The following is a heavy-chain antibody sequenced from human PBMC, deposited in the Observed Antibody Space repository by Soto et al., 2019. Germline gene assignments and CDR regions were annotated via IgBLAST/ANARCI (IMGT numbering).Heavy chain of an antibody. CDR3: VKDESINWYSGHFRH. CDR2: INWNSGSI. J-gene: IGHJ1*01. Sequence: SLRLSCSASVFTFADYAMHWFRQVPGKGLEWVSGINWNSGSIGYGDSVKGRFAISRDNAKNSLHLQMNSLSAEDTAFYYCVKDESINWYSGHFRHWGQGTLVTVSS. D-gene: IGHD6-13*01. V-gene: IGHV3-9*01. CDR1: VFTFADYA.